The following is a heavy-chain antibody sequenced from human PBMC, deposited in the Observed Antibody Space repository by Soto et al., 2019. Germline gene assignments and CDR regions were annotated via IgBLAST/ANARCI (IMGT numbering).Heavy chain of an antibody. CDR2: IIPIFGTA. Sequence: EASVKVSCKASGGTFSSYAISWVRQAPGQGLEWMGGIIPIFGTANYAQKFQGRVTITADESTSTAYMELSSLRSEDTAVYYCASGDYAPLLLYYGMDVWGQGTTVTVSS. D-gene: IGHD4-17*01. V-gene: IGHV1-69*13. CDR1: GGTFSSYA. CDR3: ASGDYAPLLLYYGMDV. J-gene: IGHJ6*02.